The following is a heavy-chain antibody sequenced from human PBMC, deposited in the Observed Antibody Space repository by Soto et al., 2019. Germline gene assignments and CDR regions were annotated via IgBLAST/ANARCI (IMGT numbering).Heavy chain of an antibody. V-gene: IGHV4-34*01. CDR3: AREGPSYYDFRSGYYPNYYYGMDV. D-gene: IGHD3-3*01. CDR1: GGSFSGYY. CDR2: INHSGST. J-gene: IGHJ6*02. Sequence: SETVSLTXAVYGGSFSGYYWSWIRQPPGKGLEWIGEINHSGSTNYNPSLKSRVTISVDTSKNQFSLKLSSVTAADTAVYYCAREGPSYYDFRSGYYPNYYYGMDVWGQGTTVTVSS.